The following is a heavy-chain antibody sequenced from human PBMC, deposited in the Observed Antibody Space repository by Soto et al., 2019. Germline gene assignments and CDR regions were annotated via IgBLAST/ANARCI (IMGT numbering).Heavy chain of an antibody. J-gene: IGHJ5*02. Sequence: GGPLRLSCAASGFTFSSYWMHWVRQAPGKGLVWVSRINSDGSSTSYADSAKGRFTISRDNAKNTLYLQMNSLRAEDTAVYYCARGIGPSWDWFDPWGQGTLVTVSS. CDR1: GFTFSSYW. V-gene: IGHV3-74*01. CDR3: ARGIGPSWDWFDP. CDR2: INSDGSST. D-gene: IGHD3-16*01.